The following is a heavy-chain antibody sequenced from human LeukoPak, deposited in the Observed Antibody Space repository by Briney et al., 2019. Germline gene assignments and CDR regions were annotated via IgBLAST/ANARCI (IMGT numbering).Heavy chain of an antibody. J-gene: IGHJ4*02. V-gene: IGHV3-23*01. Sequence: GGSLRLSCAASGFTFSSYAMSWVRQAPGKGLEWVSVISGSGGSTYYADSVKGRFTISRDNSKNTLYLQMNSLRAEDTAVYYCAKSLHCSGGSCYFNYWGQGTLVTVSS. CDR1: GFTFSSYA. D-gene: IGHD2-15*01. CDR2: ISGSGGST. CDR3: AKSLHCSGGSCYFNY.